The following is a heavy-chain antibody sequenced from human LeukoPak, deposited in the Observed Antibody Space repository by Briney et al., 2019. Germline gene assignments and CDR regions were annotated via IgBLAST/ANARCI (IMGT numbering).Heavy chain of an antibody. V-gene: IGHV4-59*11. Sequence: WETLSLTYTVSGGPISSHYWSWIRQPPGKGLEWVGYIYYSGSTNYNPSLKSRVTISVDTSKNQFSLKLSSVTAADTAVYYCARDYVGYCSSTICFLWAPVRWFDPSGQGTLVTVSS. CDR2: IYYSGST. CDR3: ARDYVGYCSSTICFLWAPVRWFDP. D-gene: IGHD2-2*01. J-gene: IGHJ5*02. CDR1: GGPISSHY.